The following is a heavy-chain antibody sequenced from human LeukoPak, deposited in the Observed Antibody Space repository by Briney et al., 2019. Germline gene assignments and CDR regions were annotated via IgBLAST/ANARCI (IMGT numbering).Heavy chain of an antibody. CDR2: ISSSSSYI. CDR3: AREGYYGSGSYGNYYGMDV. J-gene: IGHJ6*04. Sequence: PGGSLRLSCAASGFTFSSYSMNWVRQAPGKGLEWVSSISSSSSYIYYAGSVKGRFTISRDNAKNSLYLQMNSLRAEDTAVYYCAREGYYGSGSYGNYYGMDVWGKGTTVTVSS. V-gene: IGHV3-21*01. D-gene: IGHD3-10*01. CDR1: GFTFSSYS.